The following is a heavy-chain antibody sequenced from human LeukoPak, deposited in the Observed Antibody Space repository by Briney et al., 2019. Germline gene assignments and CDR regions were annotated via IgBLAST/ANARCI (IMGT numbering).Heavy chain of an antibody. CDR1: GFTVSSNY. CDR2: IYSGGST. Sequence: PGGSLRLSCAASGFTVSSNYMSWVRQAPGKGLEWVSVIYSGGSTYYADSVKGRFTISRDNSKNTLYLQMNSLRAEDTAVYYCARETKSYAFDYWGQGTLVTVSS. V-gene: IGHV3-66*02. J-gene: IGHJ4*02. CDR3: ARETKSYAFDY.